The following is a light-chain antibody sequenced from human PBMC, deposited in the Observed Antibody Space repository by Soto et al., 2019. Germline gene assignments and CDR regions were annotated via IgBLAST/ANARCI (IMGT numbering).Light chain of an antibody. V-gene: IGKV1-5*03. CDR2: KAS. CDR3: QQCNTFWT. J-gene: IGKJ1*01. CDR1: QTISSW. Sequence: DIQMTQSPSTLSGSVGDRFTITCRAGQTISSWLAWYQQKPGKAPKLLIYKASTLKSGVPSRFSGSGSGTEFTLTISSLQPDDFATYYCQQCNTFWTFGQGTRWIS.